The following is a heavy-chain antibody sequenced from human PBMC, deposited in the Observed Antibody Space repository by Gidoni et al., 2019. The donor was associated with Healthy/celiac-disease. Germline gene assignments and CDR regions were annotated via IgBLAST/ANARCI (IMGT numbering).Heavy chain of an antibody. D-gene: IGHD6-6*01. V-gene: IGHV4-38-2*02. J-gene: IGHJ5*02. CDR2: IYHRGST. CDR3: ARDRSSSEGGGFDP. CDR1: GYSISRGYY. Sequence: QVQLQESGPGLVKPSETLSLTCTVSGYSISRGYYWGWLPPPPGKGLEWIGGIYHRGSTYYNPSLKSRVTISVDTSKNQFSLKLSSVTAADTAVYYCARDRSSSEGGGFDPWGQGTLVTVSS.